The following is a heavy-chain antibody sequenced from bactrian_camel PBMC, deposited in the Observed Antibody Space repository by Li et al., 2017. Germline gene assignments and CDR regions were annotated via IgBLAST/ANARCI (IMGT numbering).Heavy chain of an antibody. Sequence: HVQLVESGGCSVQAGGSLILSSAGSGFRHSVCTMGWYRQTPGKERVVVSTILSDGTTYYADSVKGRFTISRDNAENTLFLQMNSLKTDDTALYYCAAVGSWWWANYWGQGTQVTVS. CDR2: ILSDGTT. V-gene: IGHV3S55*01. CDR3: AAVGSWWWANY. CDR1: GFRHSVCT. D-gene: IGHD6*01. J-gene: IGHJ4*01.